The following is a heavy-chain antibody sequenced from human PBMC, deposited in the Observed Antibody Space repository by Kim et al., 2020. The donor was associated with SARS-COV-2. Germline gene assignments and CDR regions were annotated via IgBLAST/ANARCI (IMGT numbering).Heavy chain of an antibody. V-gene: IGHV4-34*01. J-gene: IGHJ4*02. Sequence: NYNPSLKGRVTISVDATKSQFSLKLSSVTAADTAVYYCARVGLVSWVVDYWGQGTLVTVSS. D-gene: IGHD2-15*01. CDR3: ARVGLVSWVVDY.